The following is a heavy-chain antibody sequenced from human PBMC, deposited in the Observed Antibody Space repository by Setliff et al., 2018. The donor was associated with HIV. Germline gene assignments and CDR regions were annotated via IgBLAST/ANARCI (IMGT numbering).Heavy chain of an antibody. D-gene: IGHD5-18*01. CDR3: ARDYPRLGYSYGPNYFDY. Sequence: ASVKVSCKASGYTFTSYGISWVRQAPGQGLEWMGWISAYNGNTNYAQKLQGRVTMTTDKSTSTAYMELSSLRSEDTAVYYCARDYPRLGYSYGPNYFDYWGQGTLVTVSS. V-gene: IGHV1-18*01. J-gene: IGHJ4*02. CDR1: GYTFTSYG. CDR2: ISAYNGNT.